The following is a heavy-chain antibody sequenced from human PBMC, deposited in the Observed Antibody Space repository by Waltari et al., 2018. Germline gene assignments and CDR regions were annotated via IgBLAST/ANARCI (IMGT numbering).Heavy chain of an antibody. J-gene: IGHJ4*02. D-gene: IGHD7-27*01. CDR1: GYTFTSYD. CDR3: ARGDPELGIDY. CDR2: MSPNSGNT. Sequence: QVQLVQSGAEVKKPGASVKVSCKASGYTFTSYDINWVRQATGQGLEWMGWMSPNSGNTGYSQKCQGRVTMTRNTSISTAYMELSSLRSEDPAVYYWARGDPELGIDYWGQGTLVTVSS. V-gene: IGHV1-8*02.